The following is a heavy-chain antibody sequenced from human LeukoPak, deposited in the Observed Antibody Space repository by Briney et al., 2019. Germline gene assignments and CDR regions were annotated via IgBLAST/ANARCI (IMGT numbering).Heavy chain of an antibody. D-gene: IGHD6-19*01. J-gene: IGHJ5*02. Sequence: PSETLSLTCTVSGYSISNGHYWGWIRQPPGKGLEWIGSIYYSGSTYYNPSLKSRVTISVDTSKNQFSLKLSSVTAADTAVYYCARDLAVAGTGYDWFDPWGQGTLVTVSS. V-gene: IGHV4-38-2*02. CDR3: ARDLAVAGTGYDWFDP. CDR1: GYSISNGHY. CDR2: IYYSGST.